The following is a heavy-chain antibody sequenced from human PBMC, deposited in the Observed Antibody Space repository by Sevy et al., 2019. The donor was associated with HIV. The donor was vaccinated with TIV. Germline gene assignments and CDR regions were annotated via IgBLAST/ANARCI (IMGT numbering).Heavy chain of an antibody. CDR3: AKGIAAAGYNY. Sequence: GGSLRLSCAASGFTFSTYAMNWVRQAPGKGLEWVSSISNSGDNTYYADSVKGRFTISRDNSKNTLSLQMNTLRAEDTAIYYCAKGIAAAGYNYWGQRTLVTVSS. CDR1: GFTFSTYA. V-gene: IGHV3-23*01. D-gene: IGHD6-13*01. J-gene: IGHJ4*02. CDR2: ISNSGDNT.